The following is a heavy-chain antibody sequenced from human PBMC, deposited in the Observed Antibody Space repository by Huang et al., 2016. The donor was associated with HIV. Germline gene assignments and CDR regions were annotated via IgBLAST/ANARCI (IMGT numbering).Heavy chain of an antibody. V-gene: IGHV4-34*01. Sequence: QVQLQQWGAGLLRPSETLSLTCAVYGGSFSGYYGTWVRQPPGKGREWIGEINQSESTNYNPSLKSRVTMSVDTSRNQFSLTLTSVTAADTAVYYCARGQGGYYYYYMDVWGKGTTVTVSS. CDR2: INQSEST. CDR1: GGSFSGYY. CDR3: ARGQGGYYYYYMDV. J-gene: IGHJ6*03.